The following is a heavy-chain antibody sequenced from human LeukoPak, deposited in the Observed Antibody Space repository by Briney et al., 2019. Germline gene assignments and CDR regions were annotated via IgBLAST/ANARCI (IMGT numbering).Heavy chain of an antibody. CDR3: AKGPVLWRYSYGPNYYYMDV. CDR2: IRYDGSNK. Sequence: GGSLRLSCAASGFTFSSYGMHWVRQAPGKGLEWVAFIRYDGSNKYYADSVKGRFTISRDNSKNTLYLQMNSLRAEDTAVYYCAKGPVLWRYSYGPNYYYMDVWGKGTTVTVSS. CDR1: GFTFSSYG. V-gene: IGHV3-30*02. J-gene: IGHJ6*03. D-gene: IGHD5-18*01.